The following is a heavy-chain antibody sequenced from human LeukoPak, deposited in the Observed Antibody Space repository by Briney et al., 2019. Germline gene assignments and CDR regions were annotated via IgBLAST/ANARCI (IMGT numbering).Heavy chain of an antibody. Sequence: PSQTLSLTCTVSGGSISSGGYYWSWIRQHPGKGLEWIGYIHYSGSTNYNPSLKSRVTMSLDTSTNQFSLKLSSVTAADTAVYYCARGSGNYGYSDYYYGMDVWGHGTTVTVSS. CDR1: GGSISSGGYY. V-gene: IGHV4-31*03. D-gene: IGHD5-18*01. CDR3: ARGSGNYGYSDYYYGMDV. J-gene: IGHJ6*02. CDR2: IHYSGST.